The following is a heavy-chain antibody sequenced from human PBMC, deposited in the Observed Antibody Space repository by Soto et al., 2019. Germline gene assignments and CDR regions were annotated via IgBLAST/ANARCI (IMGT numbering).Heavy chain of an antibody. CDR2: IKSKSAGETA. J-gene: IGHJ4*02. CDR3: STRSPFSGSVFDY. CDR1: GFSFRTTW. Sequence: EVQLVESGGGLVKPGGSLRLSCAASGFSFRTTWMAWVRQAPGKGLEWVGRIKSKSAGETADYADPVKGRFTISRDDSNDTLYLHMDSLQTGDTAVYYCSTRSPFSGSVFDYWRQGTVVTVSS. V-gene: IGHV3-15*05. D-gene: IGHD1-26*01.